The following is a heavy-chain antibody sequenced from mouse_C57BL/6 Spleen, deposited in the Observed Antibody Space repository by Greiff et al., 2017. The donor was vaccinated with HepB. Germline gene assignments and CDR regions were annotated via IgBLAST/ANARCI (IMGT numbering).Heavy chain of an antibody. CDR1: GFTFSDYG. CDR2: ISSGSSTI. D-gene: IGHD1-1*01. Sequence: VQLKESGGGLVKPGGSLKLSCAASGFTFSDYGMHWVRQAPEKGLEWVAYISSGSSTIYYADTVKGRFTISRDNAKNTLFLQMTSLRSEDTAMYYCARGIYYYGSSSDAMDYWGQGTSVTVSS. J-gene: IGHJ4*01. V-gene: IGHV5-17*01. CDR3: ARGIYYYGSSSDAMDY.